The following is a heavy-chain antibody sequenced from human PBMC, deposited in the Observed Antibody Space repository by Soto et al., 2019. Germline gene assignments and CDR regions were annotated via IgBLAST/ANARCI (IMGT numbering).Heavy chain of an antibody. D-gene: IGHD3-10*01. CDR3: ARAFPYYGSGSYFYWFDP. Sequence: QVQLQESGPGLVKPSQTLSLTCTVSGGSISSGSYYWSWIRQHPGKGLEWIGYIYYSGSTYYNPSLKSRVTISVDTSKNQFSLKLSSVTAADTAVYYCARAFPYYGSGSYFYWFDPWGQGTLVTVSS. CDR1: GGSISSGSYY. V-gene: IGHV4-31*03. J-gene: IGHJ5*02. CDR2: IYYSGST.